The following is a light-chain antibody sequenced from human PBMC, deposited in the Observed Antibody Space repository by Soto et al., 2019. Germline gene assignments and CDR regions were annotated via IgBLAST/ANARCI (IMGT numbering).Light chain of an antibody. V-gene: IGKV3-15*01. CDR1: ESVTSS. CDR3: HQYYSYLPLT. CDR2: AAS. J-gene: IGKJ4*01. Sequence: EMVIARSPPSRSVSRWDRATRSAMASESVTSSLAWYQQKPGQPPRLLIYAASTRATDVPARFSGGGSETELTLTISSLQSEDFATYYYHQYYSYLPLTFGGGTKVDIK.